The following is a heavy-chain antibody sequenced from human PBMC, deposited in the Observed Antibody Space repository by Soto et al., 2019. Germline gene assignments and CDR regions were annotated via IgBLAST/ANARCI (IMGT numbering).Heavy chain of an antibody. CDR1: GGSISSGGYY. V-gene: IGHV4-31*03. Sequence: SETLSLTCTVSGGSISSGGYYWSWIRQHPGKGLEWIGYIYYRGSTYYNPSLKSRVTISVDTSKNQLSLKMSTVTAADTFVFYCARDRCSSTSCYRGYYYYGMDVWGQGTTVT. CDR3: ARDRCSSTSCYRGYYYYGMDV. J-gene: IGHJ6*02. CDR2: IYYRGST. D-gene: IGHD2-2*01.